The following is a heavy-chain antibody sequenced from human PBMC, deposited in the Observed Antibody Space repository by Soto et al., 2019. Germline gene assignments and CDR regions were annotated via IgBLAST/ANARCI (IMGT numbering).Heavy chain of an antibody. CDR2: ISAYNGNT. V-gene: IGHV1-18*01. J-gene: IGHJ4*02. Sequence: ASVKVSCKASGYTFTSYGISWVRQAPGQGLEWMGWISAYNGNTNYAQKLQGRVTMTTDTSTSTAYMELRSLRSDDTAVYYCARPKVTSHRSHLAYWGQGTLVTVAS. CDR1: GYTFTSYG. D-gene: IGHD3-10*01. CDR3: ARPKVTSHRSHLAY.